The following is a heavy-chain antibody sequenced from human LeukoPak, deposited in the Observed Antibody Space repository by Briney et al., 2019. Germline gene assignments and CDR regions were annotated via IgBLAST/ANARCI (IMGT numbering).Heavy chain of an antibody. Sequence: GESLKISCKASGYNCTNYWIGWVRQMPGKGLEWIGIISPGDSDKRYSPSFQGQVTISADKSICTADLQWSSLKASDTAMYYCARRGDSYGRFDYWGQGILVTVSS. CDR1: GYNCTNYW. CDR2: ISPGDSDK. CDR3: ARRGDSYGRFDY. V-gene: IGHV5-51*01. J-gene: IGHJ4*02. D-gene: IGHD5-18*01.